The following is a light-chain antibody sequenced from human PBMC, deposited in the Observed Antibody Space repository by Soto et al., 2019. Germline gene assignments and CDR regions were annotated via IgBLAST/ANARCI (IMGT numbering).Light chain of an antibody. V-gene: IGKV3-20*01. CDR3: QQYSRPPYT. CDR2: GAS. CDR1: QNIRSNY. J-gene: IGKJ2*01. Sequence: EIVLTQSPGTLSLTPGERATLSCRASQNIRSNYLAWYQQKPGQAPRLLIFGASSRATGIPDTFTGSGSGTDFTLTISRLEAEDSAVYYCQQYSRPPYTFGQGTRLDI.